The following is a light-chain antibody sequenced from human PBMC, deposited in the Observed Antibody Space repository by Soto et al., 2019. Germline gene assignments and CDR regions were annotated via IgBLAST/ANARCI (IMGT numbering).Light chain of an antibody. Sequence: QPVLTQSPSASASLGASVKLTCTLSSGHTNYAITWHQQQPEKGPRYLMKVNSDGSHRKGDGIPDRFSGSSSGAERYLTISSLQSEDEADYYCQTWGTGIGIFGGGTKLTVL. CDR2: VNSDGSH. CDR3: QTWGTGIGI. CDR1: SGHTNYA. J-gene: IGLJ2*01. V-gene: IGLV4-69*01.